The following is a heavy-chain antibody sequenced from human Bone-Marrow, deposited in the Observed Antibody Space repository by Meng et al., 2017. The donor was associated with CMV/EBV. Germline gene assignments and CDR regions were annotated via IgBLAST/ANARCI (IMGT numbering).Heavy chain of an antibody. D-gene: IGHD1-26*01. V-gene: IGHV3-30-3*01. J-gene: IGHJ3*02. CDR2: ISYDGSNK. Sequence: GESLKISCAASGFTVSSYAMHWVRQAPGKGLEWVAVISYDGSNKYYADSVKGRFTISRDNSRNTLYLQMNSLRAEDRAAYYCARAPTELRGAFDIWGQGTMVTVSS. CDR1: GFTVSSYA. CDR3: ARAPTELRGAFDI.